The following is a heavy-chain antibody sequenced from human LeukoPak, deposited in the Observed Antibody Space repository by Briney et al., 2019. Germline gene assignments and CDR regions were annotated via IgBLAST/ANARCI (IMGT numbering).Heavy chain of an antibody. CDR2: ISGSGDST. V-gene: IGHV3-23*01. J-gene: IGHJ4*02. CDR3: AKDQLRTFDY. Sequence: PGGSLRLSCAASGFTFSSYAMSWVRQAPGKGLEWVSYISGSGDSTYYADSVKGRFTISRDNSKNTLYLQMNSLRAEDTAVYYCAKDQLRTFDYWGQGTLVTASS. CDR1: GFTFSSYA. D-gene: IGHD6-6*01.